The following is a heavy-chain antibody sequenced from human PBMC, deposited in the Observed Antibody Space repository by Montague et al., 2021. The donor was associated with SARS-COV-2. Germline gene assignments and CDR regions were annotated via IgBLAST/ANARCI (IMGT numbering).Heavy chain of an antibody. CDR1: AGSISSHY. D-gene: IGHD6-13*01. V-gene: IGHV4-59*11. Sequence: SETLSLTCTVSAGSISSHYWYWIWQPPGKALELIWYVYYTGSTKYNPSLKILVTMSVDTPKNRSSLSLRSLTAADTAMYYCASHFVWQQLYTWGQGTLVSVSS. J-gene: IGHJ4*02. CDR2: VYYTGST. CDR3: ASHFVWQQLYT.